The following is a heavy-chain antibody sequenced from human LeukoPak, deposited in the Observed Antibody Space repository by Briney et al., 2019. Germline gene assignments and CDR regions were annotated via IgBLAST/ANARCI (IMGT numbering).Heavy chain of an antibody. V-gene: IGHV1-46*01. CDR2: INPSGGST. CDR3: ARDSDDYGDYVFHY. D-gene: IGHD4-17*01. J-gene: IGHJ4*02. Sequence: ASVKVSCKASGYTFTGYYMHWVRQAPGQGLEWMGIINPSGGSTSYAQKFQGRVTMTRDMSTSTVYMELSSLRSEDTAVYYCARDSDDYGDYVFHYWGQGTLVTVSS. CDR1: GYTFTGYY.